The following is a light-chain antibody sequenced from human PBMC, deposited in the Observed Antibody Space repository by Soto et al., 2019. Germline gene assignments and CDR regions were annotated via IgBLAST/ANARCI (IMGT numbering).Light chain of an antibody. CDR1: QSISSW. CDR2: RAS. CDR3: QQYSSYFFT. J-gene: IGKJ3*01. Sequence: DIQMTQSPSTLSASVGDRVNITCRASQSISSWLAWYQQKPGKAPKLLIYRASDLQSGVPSRFSGGGSGTEFTLTISSLQTDDIATYYCQQYSSYFFTFGPGTKVDV. V-gene: IGKV1-5*03.